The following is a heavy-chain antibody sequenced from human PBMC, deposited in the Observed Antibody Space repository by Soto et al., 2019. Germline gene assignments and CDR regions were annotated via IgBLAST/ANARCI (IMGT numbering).Heavy chain of an antibody. CDR2: FSYTGTT. CDR1: GGSISSGGYS. J-gene: IGHJ6*02. Sequence: PSETLSLTCAVSGGSISSGGYSWSWIRQPPGKGLEWIGYFSYTGTTNYNPSLKSRVTISADTSKNQFFLKLSSVTAADTAVYYCGRHLFSDVWGQGTTVTVS. D-gene: IGHD2-21*01. V-gene: IGHV4-61*08. CDR3: GRHLFSDV.